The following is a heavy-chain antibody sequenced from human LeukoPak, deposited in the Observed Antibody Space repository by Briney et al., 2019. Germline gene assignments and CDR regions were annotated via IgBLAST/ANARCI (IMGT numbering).Heavy chain of an antibody. J-gene: IGHJ5*02. CDR2: IYHSGST. D-gene: IGHD2-2*01. CDR3: AEIMSRGYCIGTSCRGDSFDP. Sequence: SETLSLTCAVSGGSISSNNWWSWVRQPPGKGLEWIGEIYHSGSTNYNPSLKSRVTISVDKSKNPLSLQLSSVTAADTAVYCVAEIMSRGYCIGTSCRGDSFDPWGQGTLVTVSS. CDR1: GGSISSNNW. V-gene: IGHV4-4*01.